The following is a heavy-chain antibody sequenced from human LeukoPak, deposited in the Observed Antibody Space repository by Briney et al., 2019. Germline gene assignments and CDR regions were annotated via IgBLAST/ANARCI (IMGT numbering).Heavy chain of an antibody. CDR1: GGSIGSGGYS. D-gene: IGHD4-17*01. CDR3: ARESGDNNWFDP. CDR2: IYHSGST. J-gene: IGHJ5*02. Sequence: SETLSLTCTVSGGSIGSGGYSWSWIRQPPGKDLEWIGYIYHSGSTYYNPSLKSRVTISVDRSKNQFSLKLSSVTAADTAVYYCARESGDNNWFDPWGQGTLVTVSS. V-gene: IGHV4-30-2*01.